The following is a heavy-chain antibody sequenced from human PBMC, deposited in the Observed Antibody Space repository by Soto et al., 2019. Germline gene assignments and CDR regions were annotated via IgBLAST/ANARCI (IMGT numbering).Heavy chain of an antibody. V-gene: IGHV1-18*01. CDR2: ISAYNGNT. CDR1: GYTFTSYG. J-gene: IGHJ6*02. CDR3: ARGGSSLWFGELSPYYYYGMDV. D-gene: IGHD3-10*01. Sequence: ASVKVSCKASGYTFTSYGISWVRQAPGQGLEWMRWISAYNGNTNYAQKLQGRVTMTTDTSTSTAYMELSRLRSDDTAVYYCARGGSSLWFGELSPYYYYGMDVWGQGTTVTVSS.